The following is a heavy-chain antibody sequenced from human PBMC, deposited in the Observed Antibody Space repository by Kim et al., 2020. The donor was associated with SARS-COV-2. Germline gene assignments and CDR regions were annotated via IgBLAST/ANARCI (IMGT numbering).Heavy chain of an antibody. J-gene: IGHJ4*02. CDR3: ARDRFLDT. CDR2: IDGSGGEI. V-gene: IGHV3-21*05. Sequence: GGSLRLSCAASGFTSSDYRMNWVRQAPGKGLEWVAFIDGSGGEISYADSVTGRFTVSRDNAKNSLHLQMSSLREEDTAVYYCARDRFLDTWGQGTLVTVSS. D-gene: IGHD3-9*01. CDR1: GFTSSDYR.